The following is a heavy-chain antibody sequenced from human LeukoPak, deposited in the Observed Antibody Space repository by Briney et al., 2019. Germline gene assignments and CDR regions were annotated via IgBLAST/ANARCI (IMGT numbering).Heavy chain of an antibody. D-gene: IGHD5-18*01. V-gene: IGHV4-59*10. CDR3: ARYSYGSDYFDY. CDR2: IYTSGST. J-gene: IGHJ4*02. CDR1: GGSISGYY. Sequence: SETLSLTCAVSGGSISGYYWSWIGHPAGKGLEWIGRIYTSGSTNYNPSLKSRVTMSVDTSKNQFSLKLSSVTAADTAVYYCARYSYGSDYFDYWGQGTLVTVSS.